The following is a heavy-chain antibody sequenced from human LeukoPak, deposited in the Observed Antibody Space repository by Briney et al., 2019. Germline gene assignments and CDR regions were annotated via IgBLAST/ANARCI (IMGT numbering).Heavy chain of an antibody. D-gene: IGHD3-3*01. Sequence: PGGSLRLSCAASGFTFDTYAMSWVRQAPGKGLEWISVISGRGGFTYYADSVKGRFTISRDTSNYTIYLQMNSLRADDTAVYYCAPDFWSGYYDKLDSWGPGTLVTVSS. J-gene: IGHJ4*02. V-gene: IGHV3-23*01. CDR2: ISGRGGFT. CDR3: APDFWSGYYDKLDS. CDR1: GFTFDTYA.